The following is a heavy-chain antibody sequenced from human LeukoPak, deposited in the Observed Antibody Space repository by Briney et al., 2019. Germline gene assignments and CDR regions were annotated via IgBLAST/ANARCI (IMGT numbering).Heavy chain of an antibody. CDR3: ARVSSFWSGSGAFDI. Sequence: GGSLRLSCAASGFTFSSYWVHWVRQAPGKGLVWVSRINTDGSSTSYADSVKGRFTISRDNAKNTLYLQMNSLRAEDTAVYYCARVSSFWSGSGAFDIWGQGTMVTVSS. CDR1: GFTFSSYW. J-gene: IGHJ3*02. CDR2: INTDGSST. V-gene: IGHV3-74*01. D-gene: IGHD3-3*01.